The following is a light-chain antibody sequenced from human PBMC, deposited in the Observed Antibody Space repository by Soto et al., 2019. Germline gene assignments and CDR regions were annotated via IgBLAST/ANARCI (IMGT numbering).Light chain of an antibody. CDR2: YDS. CDR1: NIGSKS. Sequence: SYELTQPPSVSVAPGKTARITCGGKNIGSKSVHWYQQKPGQAPVLVIYYDSDRPSGIPERFSGSNSGNTATLTISRVEAGDEAVYYCQVWDSSSDHYVFGTGTKLTVL. V-gene: IGLV3-21*04. CDR3: QVWDSSSDHYV. J-gene: IGLJ1*01.